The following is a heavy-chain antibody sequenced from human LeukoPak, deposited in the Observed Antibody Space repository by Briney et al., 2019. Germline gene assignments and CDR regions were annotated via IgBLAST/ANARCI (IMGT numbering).Heavy chain of an antibody. Sequence: SETLSLTCAVSGGSICSGDYYWSWIRQPPGKGLEWIGYIYYSGSTYYNPSLKSRVTISVDTSKNQFSLKLSSVTAADTAVYYCARDPLGCSGGSCYSGLYYYYGMDVWGQGTTVTVSS. CDR2: IYYSGST. CDR1: GGSICSGDYY. D-gene: IGHD2-15*01. V-gene: IGHV4-30-4*01. CDR3: ARDPLGCSGGSCYSGLYYYYGMDV. J-gene: IGHJ6*02.